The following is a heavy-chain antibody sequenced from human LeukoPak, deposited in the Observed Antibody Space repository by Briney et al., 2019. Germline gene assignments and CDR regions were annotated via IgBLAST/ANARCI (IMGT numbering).Heavy chain of an antibody. Sequence: GGSLRLSCVGSGFTFGDYGMSWVRQAPGKGLEWVSSFSASGGSTYYADSVKGRFSISRDNSKNIMFLQMNSLRAEDTATYYCVKAPTATVVFFGSWGQGSLVIVSS. D-gene: IGHD4-23*01. J-gene: IGHJ5*02. CDR2: FSASGGST. V-gene: IGHV3-23*01. CDR1: GFTFGDYG. CDR3: VKAPTATVVFFGS.